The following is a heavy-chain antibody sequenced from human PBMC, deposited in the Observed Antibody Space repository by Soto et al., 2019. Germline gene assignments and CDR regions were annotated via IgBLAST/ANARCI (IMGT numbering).Heavy chain of an antibody. V-gene: IGHV3-7*01. Sequence: GGSLRLSCAASGLTFSISWMTWGRQAPGEGLEWVSNINPAGNVQQYADSVKERFTISRDNAKNSLFLQMSGLRVEDTAVYYRATANTPYAFDMWGQGTMVT. CDR3: ATANTPYAFDM. J-gene: IGHJ3*02. CDR2: INPAGNVQ. CDR1: GLTFSISW.